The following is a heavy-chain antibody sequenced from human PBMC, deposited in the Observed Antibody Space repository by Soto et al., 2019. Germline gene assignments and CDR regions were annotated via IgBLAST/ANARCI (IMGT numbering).Heavy chain of an antibody. CDR2: IYYRGST. V-gene: IGHV4-59*11. CDR3: ARDGREASGMDV. CDR1: GGSISSHY. D-gene: IGHD1-26*01. J-gene: IGHJ6*02. Sequence: PSETLSLTCTVSGGSISSHYWSWVRQAPGKGLEWIGHIYYRGSTTYNPSPRSRSTISVDTSNNQFSLKLNSVTTADTAVYYCARDGREASGMDVWGQGTKVTVSS.